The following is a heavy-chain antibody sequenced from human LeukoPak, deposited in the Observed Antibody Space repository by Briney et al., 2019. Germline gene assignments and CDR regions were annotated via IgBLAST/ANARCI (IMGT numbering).Heavy chain of an antibody. Sequence: PSQTLSLTCTVSGGSISSDSYYWSWIRQPAGKRLEWIGRIYSSGSTNYNPSLKSRVTISVDRSQNQFSLRLSSVTAADTAVYYCARSSIIAAAGFDYWGQGTLVTVSS. CDR3: ARSSIIAAAGFDY. V-gene: IGHV4-61*02. D-gene: IGHD6-13*01. J-gene: IGHJ4*02. CDR2: IYSSGST. CDR1: GGSISSDSYY.